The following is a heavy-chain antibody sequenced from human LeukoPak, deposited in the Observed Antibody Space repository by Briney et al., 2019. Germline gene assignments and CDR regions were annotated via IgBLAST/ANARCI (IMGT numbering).Heavy chain of an antibody. V-gene: IGHV3-7*01. Sequence: GGSLRLSCAASGFTFSSFWMSWVRQAPGKGLEWVANIKEDGSEKYYVASVKGRFTISRDNAKNSLYLQMNSLRAEDTALYYCARHVLAVHSFDPWGQGTLVTVSS. CDR1: GFTFSSFW. D-gene: IGHD6-19*01. CDR3: ARHVLAVHSFDP. J-gene: IGHJ5*02. CDR2: IKEDGSEK.